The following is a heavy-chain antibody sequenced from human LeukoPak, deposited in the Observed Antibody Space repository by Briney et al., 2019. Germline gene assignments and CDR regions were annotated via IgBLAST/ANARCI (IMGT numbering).Heavy chain of an antibody. J-gene: IGHJ6*02. CDR1: GRTISSDY. Sequence: SETLSLTCTVSGRTISSDYGSWIRQPPGKGLEWIGYIYYSGSTNYNPSLKSRVTISVDTSKNQFSLTLRSVTAADTALVYSTGSVMYYDIFSGLNYYYYGMDVWGQGTTVTVSS. V-gene: IGHV4-59*01. D-gene: IGHD3-9*01. CDR2: IYYSGST. CDR3: TGSVMYYDIFSGLNYYYYGMDV.